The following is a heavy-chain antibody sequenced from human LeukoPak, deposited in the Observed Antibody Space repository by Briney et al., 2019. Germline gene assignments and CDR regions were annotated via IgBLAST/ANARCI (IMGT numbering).Heavy chain of an antibody. CDR2: IYHSGST. J-gene: IGHJ4*02. CDR1: GYSISSGYY. V-gene: IGHV4-38-2*01. Sequence: SETLSLTCAVSGYSISSGYYWGWIRQPPGKGLEWIGSIYHSGSTYYNPSLKSRVTISVDTSKNQFSLKLSSVTAADTAVYYCARLLTTVTTIDFDYWGQGTLVTVSS. D-gene: IGHD4-17*01. CDR3: ARLLTTVTTIDFDY.